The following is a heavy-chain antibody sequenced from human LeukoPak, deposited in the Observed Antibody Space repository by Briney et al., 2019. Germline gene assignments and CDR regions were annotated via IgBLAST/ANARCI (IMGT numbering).Heavy chain of an antibody. Sequence: PSETLSLTCAVSGGSISSSNWWSWVRQPPEKGLEWIGEIYHSGSTNYNPSLKSRVAISVDKSKNQFSLKLSSVTAADTAVYYCARIKYGDFPVDYWGQGTLVTVSS. CDR3: ARIKYGDFPVDY. J-gene: IGHJ4*01. D-gene: IGHD4-17*01. CDR1: GGSISSSNW. CDR2: IYHSGST. V-gene: IGHV4-4*02.